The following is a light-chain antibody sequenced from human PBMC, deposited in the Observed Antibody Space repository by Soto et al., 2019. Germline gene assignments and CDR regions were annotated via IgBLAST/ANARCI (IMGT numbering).Light chain of an antibody. CDR1: SCNIGSNT. CDR2: NND. CDR3: AVWDDSLNGWV. J-gene: IGLJ3*02. V-gene: IGLV1-44*01. Sequence: QSVLTQAPSASGTPGQRVTISCSGTSCNIGSNTVNWYQQLPGTAPKLLIYNNDQRPSGVPDRFSGSKSGTSASLAIGGLQSEDEADYYCAVWDDSLNGWVFGGGTKLTVL.